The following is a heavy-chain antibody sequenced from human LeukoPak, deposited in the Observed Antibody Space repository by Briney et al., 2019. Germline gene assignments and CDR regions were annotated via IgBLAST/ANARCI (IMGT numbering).Heavy chain of an antibody. CDR3: ARVVPAAHFDY. CDR1: GGSISSSSYY. Sequence: SETLSLTCTVSGGSISSSSYYWGWIRQPPGKGLEWIGSIYYSGSTYYNPSLKSRVTISVDTSKNQFSLKLSSVTAADTAVYYCARVVPAAHFDYWGQGTLVTVSS. V-gene: IGHV4-39*07. J-gene: IGHJ4*02. D-gene: IGHD2-2*01. CDR2: IYYSGST.